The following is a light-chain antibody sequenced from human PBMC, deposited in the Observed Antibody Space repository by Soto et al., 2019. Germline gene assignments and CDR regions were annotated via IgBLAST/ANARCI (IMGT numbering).Light chain of an antibody. V-gene: IGKV1-39*01. CDR1: QSISSS. CDR2: GAS. J-gene: IGKJ1*01. Sequence: DIQMTQSPSSLSASVGDRVTITCRASQSISSSSNWYQQKPGKAPKLLIYGASSLQSGVPSRFSGSGSGTDFTLTIRSLQPEDFATYYCQQSYSTPRTFGQGTKVEIK. CDR3: QQSYSTPRT.